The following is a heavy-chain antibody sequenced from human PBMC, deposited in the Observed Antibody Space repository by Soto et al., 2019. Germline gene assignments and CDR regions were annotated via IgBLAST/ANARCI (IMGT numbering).Heavy chain of an antibody. CDR3: ANMYNDYRDGPH. D-gene: IGHD4-17*01. J-gene: IGHJ4*01. CDR2: INGDGTRT. CDR1: GFSFSNYW. V-gene: IGHV3-74*01. Sequence: GGSLRLSCAASGFSFSNYWMHWVRQVPGQGPIWVSCINGDGTRTGYADSVEGRFTISRDNARKTLYLQMNSLRVEDTAVYYCANMYNDYRDGPHRGQGTLVTVSS.